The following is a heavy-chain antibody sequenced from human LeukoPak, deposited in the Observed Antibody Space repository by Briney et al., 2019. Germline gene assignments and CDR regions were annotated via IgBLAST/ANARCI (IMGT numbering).Heavy chain of an antibody. V-gene: IGHV3-30*03. CDR3: FTLHDPPYYYYGMDV. J-gene: IGHJ6*02. CDR2: ISYDVSNK. D-gene: IGHD4-11*01. Sequence: PGGSLRLSCAASGFTFSSYGMHWVRQAPGKGLEWVAVISYDVSNKYYADSVKGRFTISRDNSKNTLYLQMNSLRAEDTAVYYCFTLHDPPYYYYGMDVWGQGTTVTVS. CDR1: GFTFSSYG.